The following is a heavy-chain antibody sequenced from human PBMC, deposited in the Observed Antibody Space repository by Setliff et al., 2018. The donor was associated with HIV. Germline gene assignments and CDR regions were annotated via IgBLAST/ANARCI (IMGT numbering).Heavy chain of an antibody. CDR1: GYKFTGDH. D-gene: IGHD6-13*01. J-gene: IGHJ3*02. CDR3: ARAAGYSSSWHRYAFET. V-gene: IGHV1-2*06. Sequence: ASVKVSCKASGYKFTGDHIQWMRQAPGQGLEWMGRINPNMGDTQYAQKFQGRVSMTRDTSISTVYMELSSLRSDDTAVYYCARAAGYSSSWHRYAFETWGQGTMVTVSS. CDR2: INPNMGDT.